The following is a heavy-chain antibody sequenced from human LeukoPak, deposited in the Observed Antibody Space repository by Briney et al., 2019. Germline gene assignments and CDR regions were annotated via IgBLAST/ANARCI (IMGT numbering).Heavy chain of an antibody. CDR2: IATDGNT. J-gene: IGHJ4*02. CDR1: GFTFNTYD. Sequence: TGGSLRLSCAASGFTFNTYDMHWVRQATGKGLEWVSAIATDGNTYSLGSVKGRFTISRDNAKNSLYLQMNSLRAEDTAVYYCAREILDYDSSGYYGYWGQGTLVTVSS. V-gene: IGHV3-13*01. D-gene: IGHD3-22*01. CDR3: AREILDYDSSGYYGY.